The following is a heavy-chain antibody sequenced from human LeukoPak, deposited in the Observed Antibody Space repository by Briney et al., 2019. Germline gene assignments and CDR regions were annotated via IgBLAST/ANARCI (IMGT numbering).Heavy chain of an antibody. CDR3: ARVVGYCSGGTCYCDY. V-gene: IGHV3-33*01. J-gene: IGHJ4*02. Sequence: GGSLRLSCAASGFTYSNSGMHWVRQAPGKGLEWVALIWYDGSNKYYTDSVKGRFTISRDNSKNTLYLQMNSLRAEDTAVYYCARVVGYCSGGTCYCDYWGQGTLVTVSS. CDR2: IWYDGSNK. CDR1: GFTYSNSG. D-gene: IGHD2-15*01.